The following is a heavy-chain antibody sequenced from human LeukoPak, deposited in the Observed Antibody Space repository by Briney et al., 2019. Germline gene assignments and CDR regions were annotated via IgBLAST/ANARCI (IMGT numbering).Heavy chain of an antibody. V-gene: IGHV3-74*01. CDR1: GFTFSSYW. Sequence: PGGSLRLSCPASGFTFSSYWMYWVRQAPGKGLVWVSHINGDGSSTSYADSVKGRFTISRDNAKNSLYLQMNSLRAEDTAVYYCARDSEYYDSSGYYYTWYGMDVWGQGTTVTVSS. J-gene: IGHJ6*02. D-gene: IGHD3-22*01. CDR2: INGDGSST. CDR3: ARDSEYYDSSGYYYTWYGMDV.